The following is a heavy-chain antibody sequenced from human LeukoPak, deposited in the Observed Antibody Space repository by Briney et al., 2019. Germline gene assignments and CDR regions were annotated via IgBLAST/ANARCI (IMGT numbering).Heavy chain of an antibody. J-gene: IGHJ4*02. CDR3: AREAYDFWSGYPLYYFDY. CDR1: GYTFTGYY. V-gene: IGHV1-2*02. Sequence: ASVKVSCKASGYTFTGYYMHWVRQAPGQGLEWMGWINPNSGGTNYAQKFQGRVTMTRDTSISTAYMELSRLRSDDTAVYYCAREAYDFWSGYPLYYFDYWGQGTLVTVSS. CDR2: INPNSGGT. D-gene: IGHD3-3*01.